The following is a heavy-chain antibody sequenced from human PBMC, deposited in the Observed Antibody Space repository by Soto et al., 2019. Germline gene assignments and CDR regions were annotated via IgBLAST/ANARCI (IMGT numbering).Heavy chain of an antibody. D-gene: IGHD6-19*01. CDR2: TYYRSNWRH. V-gene: IGHV6-1*01. CDR1: VDSVSSNTAA. CDR3: ARGVDGSGFDL. J-gene: IGHJ4*02. Sequence: PSQTLSLTCAISVDSVSSNTAAWNWIMSSPSRGLEWLGRTYYRSNWRHDYAVSVKSRITVNPDTSKNHFSLQLNSVTPDDTAVYYCARGVDGSGFDLWGQGTLVTVSS.